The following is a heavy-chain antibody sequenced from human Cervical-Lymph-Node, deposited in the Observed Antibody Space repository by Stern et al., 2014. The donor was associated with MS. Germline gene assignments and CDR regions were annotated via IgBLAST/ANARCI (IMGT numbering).Heavy chain of an antibody. D-gene: IGHD1-1*01. Sequence: EVQLVESGAEMKKPGESLTISCQTSGYTFTSYWISWVRQMPGKGLEWMGKIDPTDSYTNYGPSFQGRVTMSADTSINTVYLQWSSLKASDTAMYYCARHLGTYWYSDVWGRGTLVTVSS. CDR3: ARHLGTYWYSDV. CDR1: GYTFTSYW. CDR2: IDPTDSYT. V-gene: IGHV5-10-1*03. J-gene: IGHJ2*01.